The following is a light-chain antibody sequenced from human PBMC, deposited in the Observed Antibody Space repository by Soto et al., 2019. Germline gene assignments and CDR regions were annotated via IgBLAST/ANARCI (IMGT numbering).Light chain of an antibody. CDR1: QGINNY. Sequence: DIQMTQSPSAMSASVGDGVTITCRASQGINNYLAWFQQKPGKVPKRLIYTASSLQNGVPSRFSGSGSGTEFTLTISSLQPEDSATYYCLQHKSYPITFGQGTRLEIK. CDR3: LQHKSYPIT. CDR2: TAS. V-gene: IGKV1-17*03. J-gene: IGKJ5*01.